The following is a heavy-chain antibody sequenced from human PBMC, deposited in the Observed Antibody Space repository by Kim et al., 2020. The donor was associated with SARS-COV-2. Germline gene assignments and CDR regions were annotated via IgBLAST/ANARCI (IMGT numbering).Heavy chain of an antibody. J-gene: IGHJ5*02. CDR3: ARYYDWLPGRFWFDP. V-gene: IGHV1-18*04. D-gene: IGHD3-9*01. CDR1: GYTFTSYG. CDR2: ISAYNGNT. Sequence: ASVKVSCKASGYTFTSYGISWVRQAPGQGLEWMGWISAYNGNTNYAQKLQGRVTMTTDTSTSTAYMELRSLRSDDTAVYYCARYYDWLPGRFWFDPWGQGTLVTVSS.